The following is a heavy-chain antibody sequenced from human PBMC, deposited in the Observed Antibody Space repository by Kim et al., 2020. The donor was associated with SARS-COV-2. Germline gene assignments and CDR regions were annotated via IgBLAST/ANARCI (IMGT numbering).Heavy chain of an antibody. V-gene: IGHV3-7*01. CDR3: ATTGGRYRVSAKEARDY. D-gene: IGHD5-12*01. CDR2: IKQDGSEK. J-gene: IGHJ4*02. Sequence: GGSLRLSCAASGFTFSSYWMSWVCQAPGKGLEWVANIKQDGSEKYYVDSVKGRFTISRDNAKNSLYLQMNSLRAEDTAVYYCATTGGRYRVSAKEARDYWGQGTLVTVSS. CDR1: GFTFSSYW.